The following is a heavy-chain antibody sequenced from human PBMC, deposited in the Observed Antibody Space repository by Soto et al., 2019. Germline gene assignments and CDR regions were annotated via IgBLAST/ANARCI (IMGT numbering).Heavy chain of an antibody. J-gene: IGHJ3*02. Sequence: GGSLRLSCAASGFTFSNAWMNWVRQAPGKGLEWVGRIKSKTDGGTTDYAAPVKGRFTISRDDSKNTLYLQMNSLKTEDTAVYYCTAEMATIIDAFDIWGQGTMVTVSS. CDR1: GFTFSNAW. CDR3: TAEMATIIDAFDI. D-gene: IGHD5-12*01. CDR2: IKSKTDGGTT. V-gene: IGHV3-15*07.